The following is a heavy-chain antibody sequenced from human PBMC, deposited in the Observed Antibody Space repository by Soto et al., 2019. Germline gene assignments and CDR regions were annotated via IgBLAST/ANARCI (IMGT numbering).Heavy chain of an antibody. D-gene: IGHD6-13*01. CDR2: ISGSSGYI. Sequence: GGSLGLDVASSGFAFSDGSMTRIRQAPGKGLEWVSSISGSSGYIYYIDSVKGRFTISRDNARNSLYLQMNSLRVEDTAMYYCARDGLYSAAEYFDYWGQGTLVTVS. CDR3: ARDGLYSAAEYFDY. V-gene: IGHV3-21*01. J-gene: IGHJ4*02. CDR1: GFAFSDGS.